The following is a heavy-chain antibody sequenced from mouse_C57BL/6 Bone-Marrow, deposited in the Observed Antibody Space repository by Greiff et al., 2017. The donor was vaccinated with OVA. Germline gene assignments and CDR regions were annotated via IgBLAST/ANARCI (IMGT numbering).Heavy chain of an antibody. CDR3: ARVHDY. CDR1: GYSFTGYY. Sequence: VQLQQSGPELVKPGASVKISCKASGYSFTGYYMNWVKQSPEKSLEWIGEINPSTGGTTYNQKFKAKATLTVDKSSSTAYMQLKSLTSEDSAVYYCARVHDYWGQGTTHTVSS. V-gene: IGHV1-42*01. CDR2: INPSTGGT. J-gene: IGHJ2*01.